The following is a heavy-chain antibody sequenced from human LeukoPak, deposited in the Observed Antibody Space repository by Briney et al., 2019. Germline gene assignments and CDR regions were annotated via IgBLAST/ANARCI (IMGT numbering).Heavy chain of an antibody. CDR1: NYSINTGYF. J-gene: IGHJ4*02. D-gene: IGHD6-13*01. V-gene: IGHV4-38-2*02. Sequence: PSETLSLTCSVSNYSINTGYFWAWLRQPPGKGLEWIGTIYHRGSSYYSPSLKSRVTISVDTSKNQFSLRVDSVTAADTAVFFCARGSSSGYFDYWGQGTVVTVSS. CDR2: IYHRGSS. CDR3: ARGSSSGYFDY.